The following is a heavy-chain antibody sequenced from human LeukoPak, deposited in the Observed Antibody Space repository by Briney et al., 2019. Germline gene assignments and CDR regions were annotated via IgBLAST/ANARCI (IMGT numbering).Heavy chain of an antibody. D-gene: IGHD2-8*01. CDR1: GFTFNSYA. CDR3: AKYNGYYYYYMDV. J-gene: IGHJ6*03. V-gene: IGHV3-23*01. CDR2: ISGSGGTT. Sequence: PGGSLRLSCAASGFTFNSYAMSWVRQAPGKGLEWVSAISGSGGTTYYTDSVKGRFIVSKDISKNTLYLQMNSLRAEDTAVYYCAKYNGYYYYYMDVWGKGTTVTVSS.